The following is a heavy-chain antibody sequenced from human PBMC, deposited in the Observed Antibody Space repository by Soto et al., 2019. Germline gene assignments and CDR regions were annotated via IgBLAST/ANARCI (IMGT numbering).Heavy chain of an antibody. D-gene: IGHD3-22*01. CDR3: ARAITTIVQGTWFDP. Sequence: SETLSLTCTVSGGSISSGDYYWIWIRQPPGKGLEWIGYIYYSGSTYYNPSLKSRVTISVDTSKNQFSLKLSSVTAADTAVYYCARAITTIVQGTWFDPWGQGTLVTVSS. J-gene: IGHJ5*02. CDR2: IYYSGST. V-gene: IGHV4-30-4*01. CDR1: GGSISSGDYY.